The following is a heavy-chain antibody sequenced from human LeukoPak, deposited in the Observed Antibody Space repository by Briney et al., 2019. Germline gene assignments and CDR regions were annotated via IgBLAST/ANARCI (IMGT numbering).Heavy chain of an antibody. CDR3: ARVTYASGWSSTGGAFDI. CDR2: FYASGST. CDR1: GGSISNYY. Sequence: SETLSLTCTVSGGSISNYYWNWIRQPAGKGLEWVGRFYASGSTNYNPSLKSRVTISVDKSKNQFSLKLTSVTDADTAVYYCARVTYASGWSSTGGAFDIWGQGTMVTVSS. V-gene: IGHV4-4*07. D-gene: IGHD6-13*01. J-gene: IGHJ3*02.